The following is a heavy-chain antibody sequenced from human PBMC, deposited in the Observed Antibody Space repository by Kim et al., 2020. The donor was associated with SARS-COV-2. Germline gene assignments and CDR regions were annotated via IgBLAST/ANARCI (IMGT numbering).Heavy chain of an antibody. D-gene: IGHD5-18*01. CDR1: GFTFSNYA. CDR3: AKCQYSYGSDAFDI. V-gene: IGHV3-23*01. Sequence: GGSLRLSCAASGFTFSNYAINWVRQAPGKGLEWVSGIRGGGANPKYADSVKGRFTISRDNSKNTLYLQMNSLRGDDTALYYCAKCQYSYGSDAFDIWGQG. CDR2: IRGGGANP. J-gene: IGHJ3*02.